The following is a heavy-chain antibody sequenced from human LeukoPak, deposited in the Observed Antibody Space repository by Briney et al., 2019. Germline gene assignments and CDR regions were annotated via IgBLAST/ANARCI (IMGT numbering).Heavy chain of an antibody. CDR1: GYTFTSYD. CDR3: ATGGYCTNGVCYKGFDY. CDR2: MNPNSGNT. J-gene: IGHJ4*02. D-gene: IGHD2-8*01. V-gene: IGHV1-8*03. Sequence: ASVKVSCKASGYTFTSYDINWVRQATGQGLEWMGWMNPNSGNTGYAQKFQGRVTITRNTSISTAYMELSSLRSEDTAVYYCATGGYCTNGVCYKGFDYWGQGTLVTVSS.